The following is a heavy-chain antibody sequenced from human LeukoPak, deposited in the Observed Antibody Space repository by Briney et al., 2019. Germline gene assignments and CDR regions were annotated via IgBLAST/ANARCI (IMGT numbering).Heavy chain of an antibody. CDR1: GYSISSGYF. CDR2: IYHSGTT. CDR3: ARAREPLVYTYYFDY. D-gene: IGHD1-14*01. J-gene: IGHJ4*02. Sequence: SETLSLTCTVSGYSISSGYFWGWIRQPPGKGLEWIGRIYHSGTTYYNPSLKSRVTISVDTSKNQFSLKVTSVAAADTAVYYCARAREPLVYTYYFDYWGQGALVTVSS. V-gene: IGHV4-38-2*02.